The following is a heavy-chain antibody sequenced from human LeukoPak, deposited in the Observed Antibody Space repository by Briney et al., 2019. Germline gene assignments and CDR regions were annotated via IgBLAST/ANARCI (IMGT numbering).Heavy chain of an antibody. CDR2: IKQDGSEK. D-gene: IGHD6-13*01. J-gene: IGHJ4*02. CDR1: GFTFSSYW. Sequence: GGSLRLSCAASGFTFSSYWMSWVRQAPGKGLEWVANIKQDGSEKYYVDSVKGRFTISRDNAKNSLYLQMNSLRAEDTAVYYCARDFPAAAGVSTNFDYWGQGTLVTVSS. V-gene: IGHV3-7*01. CDR3: ARDFPAAAGVSTNFDY.